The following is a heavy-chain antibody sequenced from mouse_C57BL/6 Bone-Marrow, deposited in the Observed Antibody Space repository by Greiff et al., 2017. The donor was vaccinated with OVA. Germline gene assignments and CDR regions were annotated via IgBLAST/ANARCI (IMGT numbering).Heavy chain of an antibody. V-gene: IGHV5-4*01. CDR3: AREWLPLGY. J-gene: IGHJ2*01. CDR2: ISDGGSYT. Sequence: EVHLVESGGGLVKPGGSLKLSCAASGFTFSSYAMSWVRQTPEKRLEWVATISDGGSYTYYPDNVKGRFTISRDNAKNNLYLQMSHLKSEDTAMYYCAREWLPLGYWGQGTTLTVSS. CDR1: GFTFSSYA. D-gene: IGHD2-2*01.